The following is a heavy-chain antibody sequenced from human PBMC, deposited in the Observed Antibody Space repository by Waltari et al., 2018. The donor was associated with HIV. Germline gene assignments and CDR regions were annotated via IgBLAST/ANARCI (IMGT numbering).Heavy chain of an antibody. V-gene: IGHV3-53*02. D-gene: IGHD6-13*01. CDR2: IDSDGRT. CDR1: GFTVGRNY. Sequence: VQLVETGGGLIQPGGSLRLSCTASGFTVGRNYMSWVRQGPGKGLEWVSVIDSDGRTYYADSVKGRFTISRDTSKNTLYLQMNSLRAEDTAVYFCGSLRAADYAMDVWGQGTTVTVSS. J-gene: IGHJ6*02. CDR3: GSLRAADYAMDV.